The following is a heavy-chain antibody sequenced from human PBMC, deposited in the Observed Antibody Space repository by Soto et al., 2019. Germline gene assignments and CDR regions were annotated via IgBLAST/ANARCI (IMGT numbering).Heavy chain of an antibody. CDR1: GFTFSSYA. D-gene: IGHD3-10*01. CDR2: ISGSGGVT. J-gene: IGHJ3*01. V-gene: IGHV3-23*01. CDR3: AKSGGSGSYFNTSDAFEF. Sequence: EVQLLDSGGGLVQPGGSLRLSCAASGFTFSSYAMSWVRQAPGQGLEWVSSISGSGGVTYYADSVKGRFTISRDNSKNTRSLQISSLRTEDTVAYSYAKSGGSGSYFNTSDAFEFWGQGTMVPASS.